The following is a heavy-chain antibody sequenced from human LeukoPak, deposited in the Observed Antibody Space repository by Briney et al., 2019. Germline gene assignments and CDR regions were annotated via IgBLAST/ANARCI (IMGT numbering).Heavy chain of an antibody. CDR3: ARSSGWRDAFDF. Sequence: SQTLSLTCSVSGGSISISGFYWHWIRQLPGKGLEWIAYTYNSGNTYYNPSFGSGVTISTDTSMNQFFLKSHSVTAADTAGYYCARSSGWRDAFDFWGRGTMVTVSS. V-gene: IGHV4-31*03. J-gene: IGHJ3*01. CDR2: TYNSGNT. CDR1: GGSISISGFY. D-gene: IGHD6-19*01.